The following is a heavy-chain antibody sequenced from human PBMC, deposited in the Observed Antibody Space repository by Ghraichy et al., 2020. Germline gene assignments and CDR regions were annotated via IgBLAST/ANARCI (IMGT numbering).Heavy chain of an antibody. CDR2: ISSSSSYI. Sequence: GSLRLSCAASGFTFSSYSMNWVRQAPGKGLEWVSSISSSSSYIYYADSVKGRFTISRDNAKNSLYLQMNSLRAEDTAVYYCARDPSEWELLGAFDIWGQGTMVTVSS. D-gene: IGHD1-26*01. CDR1: GFTFSSYS. V-gene: IGHV3-21*01. J-gene: IGHJ3*02. CDR3: ARDPSEWELLGAFDI.